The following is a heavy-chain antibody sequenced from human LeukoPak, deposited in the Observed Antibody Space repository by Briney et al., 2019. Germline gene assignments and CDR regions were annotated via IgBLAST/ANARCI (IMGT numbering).Heavy chain of an antibody. CDR1: GGSISSYY. V-gene: IGHV4-59*01. J-gene: IGHJ2*01. Sequence: PSETLSLTCTVSGGSISSYYWSWIRQPPGKGLEWIGYIYYSGSTNYNPSLKSRVTISVDTSKNQFSLKLSSVTAADTAVYYCARGGSSSSFWYFDLWGRGTLVTVSS. CDR3: ARGGSSSSFWYFDL. CDR2: IYYSGST. D-gene: IGHD6-6*01.